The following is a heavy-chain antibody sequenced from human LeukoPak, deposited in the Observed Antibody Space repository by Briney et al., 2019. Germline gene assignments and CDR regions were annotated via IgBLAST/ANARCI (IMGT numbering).Heavy chain of an antibody. Sequence: SVKVSCKASGGTFSSYAISWVRQAPGQELEWMGGIIPIFGTANYAQKFQGRVTITTDESTSTAYMELSSLRSEDTAGYYCSSTSPWGFDYWGQGTLVTVSS. CDR1: GGTFSSYA. D-gene: IGHD2-2*01. V-gene: IGHV1-69*05. CDR2: IIPIFGTA. CDR3: SSTSPWGFDY. J-gene: IGHJ4*02.